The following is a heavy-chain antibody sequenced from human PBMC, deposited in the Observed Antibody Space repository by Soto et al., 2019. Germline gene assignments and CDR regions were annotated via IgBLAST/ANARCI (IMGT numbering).Heavy chain of an antibody. Sequence: SGTLSLTCTVSGGSISSYYWSWIRPPAGKGLEWIGRIYTSGSTNYNPSLKSRVTMSVDTSKNQFSLKLSSVTAADTAVYYCARVSSGGPHYFDYWGQGTLVTVSS. V-gene: IGHV4-4*07. CDR1: GGSISSYY. J-gene: IGHJ4*02. D-gene: IGHD6-19*01. CDR3: ARVSSGGPHYFDY. CDR2: IYTSGST.